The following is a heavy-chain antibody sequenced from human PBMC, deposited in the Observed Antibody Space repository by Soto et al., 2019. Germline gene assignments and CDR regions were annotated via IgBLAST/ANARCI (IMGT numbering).Heavy chain of an antibody. D-gene: IGHD3-3*01. J-gene: IGHJ3*02. CDR2: INPATGAA. Sequence: QLHLVQSGAVVKKPGASVTVSCSASGYPVTAYYMHWVRQAPGRGLEWMGGINPATGAAKYTQTFRGRVTMTRDTPTSTVFMELSGLTSEDTAVFYCARGGGVGVAGSAAFDMWGQGTVVTVSS. V-gene: IGHV1-2*02. CDR3: ARGGGVGVAGSAAFDM. CDR1: GYPVTAYY.